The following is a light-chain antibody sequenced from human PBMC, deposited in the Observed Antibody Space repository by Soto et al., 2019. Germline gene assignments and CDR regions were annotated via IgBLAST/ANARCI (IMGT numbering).Light chain of an antibody. Sequence: EIVMTQSPVTLSVSPGGGATXXXXASQSVSTDLAWYQXKPGQXXRXXIYGVSTRATGTPARFSGSGSGTELTLTISSLQSEDFAVYYCQQYDDWPLTFGGGTKVDIK. CDR3: QQYDDWPLT. J-gene: IGKJ4*01. V-gene: IGKV3-15*01. CDR1: QSVSTD. CDR2: GVS.